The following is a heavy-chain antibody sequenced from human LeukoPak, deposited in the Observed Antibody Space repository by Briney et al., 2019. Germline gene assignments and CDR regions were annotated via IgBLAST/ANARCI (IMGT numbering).Heavy chain of an antibody. CDR1: GFTVSSNY. D-gene: IGHD2-8*01. V-gene: IGHV3-66*01. CDR2: IYSGGST. Sequence: GGSLRLSCAASGFTVSSNYIGWVRQAPGKGLEWVSVIYSGGSTYYADSVKGRFTISRDNSKNTLFLQMNSLRAEDTAVYYCARGGGGYCTNGVCTYYFDYWGQGTLVTVSS. CDR3: ARGGGGYCTNGVCTYYFDY. J-gene: IGHJ4*02.